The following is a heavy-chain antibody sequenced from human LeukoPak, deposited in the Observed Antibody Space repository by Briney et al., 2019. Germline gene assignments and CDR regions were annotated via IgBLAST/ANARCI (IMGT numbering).Heavy chain of an antibody. CDR3: AKNYYSDTSAYFRYAFDI. CDR1: GFTVSSNY. Sequence: GGSLRLSCAASGFTVSSNYMSWVRQAPGKGLEWVAVISYDGSNKYYADSVKGRFTISRDNSKNTLYLQMNSLRAEDTAVYYCAKNYYSDTSAYFRYAFDIWGQGTVVTVSS. J-gene: IGHJ3*02. D-gene: IGHD3-22*01. CDR2: ISYDGSNK. V-gene: IGHV3-30-3*01.